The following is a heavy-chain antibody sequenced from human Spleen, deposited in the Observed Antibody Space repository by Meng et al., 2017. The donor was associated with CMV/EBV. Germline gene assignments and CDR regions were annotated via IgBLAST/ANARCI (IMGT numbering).Heavy chain of an antibody. CDR2: ISWDGGST. Sequence: GGSLRLSCAASGFTFDDYAMHRVRQAPGKGLEWVSLISWDGGSTYYADSVKGRFTISRDNSKNSLYLQMNSLRAEDTALYYCAKDSNYDYYYGMDVWGQGTTVTVSS. CDR1: GFTFDDYA. V-gene: IGHV3-43D*03. D-gene: IGHD4/OR15-4a*01. CDR3: AKDSNYDYYYGMDV. J-gene: IGHJ6*02.